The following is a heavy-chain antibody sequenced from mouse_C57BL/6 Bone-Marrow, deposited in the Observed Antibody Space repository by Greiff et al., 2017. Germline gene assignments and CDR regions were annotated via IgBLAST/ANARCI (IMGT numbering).Heavy chain of an antibody. CDR2: IYIGNGYT. CDR3: ARGYDYDGDWYFDV. D-gene: IGHD2-4*01. CDR1: GYTFTSYG. V-gene: IGHV1-58*01. Sequence: EVQVVESGAELVRPGSSVKMSCKTSGYTFTSYGINWVKQRPGQGLEWIGYIYIGNGYTEYNEKFKGKATLTSDTSSSTAYMQLSSLTSEDSAIYFCARGYDYDGDWYFDVWGTGTTVTVSS. J-gene: IGHJ1*03.